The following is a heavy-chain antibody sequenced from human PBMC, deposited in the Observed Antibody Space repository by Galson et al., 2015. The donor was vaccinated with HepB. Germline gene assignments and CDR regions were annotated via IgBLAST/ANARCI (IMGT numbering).Heavy chain of an antibody. CDR3: ARDGGDRVVMPSSFDY. J-gene: IGHJ4*02. Sequence: SVKVSCKASGYTFTSYYMHWVRQAPGQGLEWMGIINPSGGSTSYAQKFQGRVTMTRDTSTSTVCMELSSLRSEDTAVYYCARDGGDRVVMPSSFDYWGQGTLVTVSS. V-gene: IGHV1-46*03. D-gene: IGHD3-3*01. CDR2: INPSGGST. CDR1: GYTFTSYY.